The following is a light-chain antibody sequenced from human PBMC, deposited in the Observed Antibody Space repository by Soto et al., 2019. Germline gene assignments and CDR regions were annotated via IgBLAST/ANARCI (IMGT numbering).Light chain of an antibody. Sequence: QSVLTQPPSVSGAPGQRVTISCTGSSSNIGAGYDVHWYQQLPGTAPKLLIYGNINRPSGVPDRFSGSESGTSASLAITGLQAEDEADYYCQSYDSSLSGHVVFGGGTKLTVL. CDR3: QSYDSSLSGHVV. CDR2: GNI. V-gene: IGLV1-40*01. CDR1: SSNIGAGYD. J-gene: IGLJ2*01.